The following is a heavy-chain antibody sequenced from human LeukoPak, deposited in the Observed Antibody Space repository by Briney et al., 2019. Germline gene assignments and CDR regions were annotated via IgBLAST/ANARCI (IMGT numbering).Heavy chain of an antibody. CDR1: GFTFSSYW. Sequence: GGSLRLSCAASGFTFSSYWMHWVRQAPGKGLVWVSRINSDGSSTSYADSVKGRFTISRDNAKNTLYLQMNSLRAEDTAVYYCARDQQLWTGLYYYYYYGMDVWGQGTTVTVSS. D-gene: IGHD3/OR15-3a*01. J-gene: IGHJ6*02. CDR2: INSDGSST. V-gene: IGHV3-74*01. CDR3: ARDQQLWTGLYYYYYYGMDV.